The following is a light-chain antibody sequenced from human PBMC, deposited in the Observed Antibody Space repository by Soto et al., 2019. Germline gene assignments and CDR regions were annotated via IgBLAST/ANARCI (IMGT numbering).Light chain of an antibody. V-gene: IGKV3-15*01. Sequence: EIVMTQSPATLSLSPGERATLSCRASQSVSNNYLAWYQQKPGQAPRLLMYGASARATGVPARFSGSGSGTEFTLTISSLQSEDFAVYYCQQYDNWPGTFGQGTKVDIK. J-gene: IGKJ1*01. CDR3: QQYDNWPGT. CDR2: GAS. CDR1: QSVSNN.